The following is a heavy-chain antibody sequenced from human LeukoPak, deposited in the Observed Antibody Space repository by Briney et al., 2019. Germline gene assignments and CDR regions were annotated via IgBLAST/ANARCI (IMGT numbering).Heavy chain of an antibody. D-gene: IGHD4-17*01. CDR2: IIPIFGTA. V-gene: IGHV1-69*06. CDR3: ARGSLRPGYYYYYMDV. Sequence: SVKVSCKASGGTFSSYAISWVRQAPVQGLEWMGGIIPIFGTANYAQKFQGRVTITADKSTSTAYMELSSLRSEDTAVYYCARGSLRPGYYYYYMDVWGKGTTVTVSS. J-gene: IGHJ6*03. CDR1: GGTFSSYA.